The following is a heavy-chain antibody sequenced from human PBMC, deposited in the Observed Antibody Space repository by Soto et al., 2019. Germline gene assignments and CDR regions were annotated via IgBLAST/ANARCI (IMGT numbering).Heavy chain of an antibody. V-gene: IGHV1-18*01. CDR2: ISAYNGNT. J-gene: IGHJ3*02. CDR3: AREIHNWNDAAFDI. D-gene: IGHD1-20*01. Sequence: GASVKVSCKASGYTFTSYGISWVRQAPGQGLEWMGWISAYNGNTNYAQKLQGRVTMTTDTSTSTAYMELRSLRSDDTAVYYCAREIHNWNDAAFDIWGQGTMVTVSS. CDR1: GYTFTSYG.